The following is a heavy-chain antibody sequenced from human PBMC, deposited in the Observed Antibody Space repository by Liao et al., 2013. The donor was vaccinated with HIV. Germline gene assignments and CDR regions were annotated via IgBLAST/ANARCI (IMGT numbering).Heavy chain of an antibody. D-gene: IGHD1-26*01. CDR1: GGSLSPYF. V-gene: IGHV4-59*01. CDR3: ARAVRNSLLWAPDAFHL. Sequence: QVQLQESGPGLVKPSETLSLTCTVSGGSLSPYFWSWIRQSPATGLEWLGYVFQTGSPTYKPSLKSRLTISLDTSKAQVSLRLKSVTTADTAVYYCARAVRNSLLWAPDAFHLWGLGTAVTVSS. J-gene: IGHJ3*01. CDR2: VFQTGSP.